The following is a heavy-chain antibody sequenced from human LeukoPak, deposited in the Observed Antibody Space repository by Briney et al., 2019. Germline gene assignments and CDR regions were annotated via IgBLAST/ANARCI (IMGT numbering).Heavy chain of an antibody. CDR3: AREKDGSGSYEGDY. D-gene: IGHD3-10*01. CDR1: GFTFDDYA. Sequence: GGSLRLSCAASGFTFDDYAMHWVRQVPGKGLEWVSGISWNSGSIGYADSVKGRFSISRDNAKNSLYLQMNSLRAEDTAVYYCAREKDGSGSYEGDYWGQGTLVTVSS. CDR2: ISWNSGSI. V-gene: IGHV3-9*01. J-gene: IGHJ4*02.